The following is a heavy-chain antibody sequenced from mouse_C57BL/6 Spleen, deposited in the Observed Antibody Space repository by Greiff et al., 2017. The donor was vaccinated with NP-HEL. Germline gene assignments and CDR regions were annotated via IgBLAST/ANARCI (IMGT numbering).Heavy chain of an antibody. CDR2: INPSSGYT. Sequence: QVQLQQSGAELAKPGASVKLSCKASGYTFTSYWMHWVKQRPGQGLEWIGYINPSSGYTKYNQKFKAKATLTADKSSSTAYMQLSSLTYEDSAVYSCARGGYDYDGSWFADWGQGTRVTVSA. CDR3: ARGGYDYDGSWFAD. V-gene: IGHV1-7*01. J-gene: IGHJ3*01. D-gene: IGHD2-4*01. CDR1: GYTFTSYW.